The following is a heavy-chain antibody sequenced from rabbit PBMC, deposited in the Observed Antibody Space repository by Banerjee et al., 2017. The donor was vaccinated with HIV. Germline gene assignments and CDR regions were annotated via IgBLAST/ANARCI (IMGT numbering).Heavy chain of an antibody. Sequence: QEQLVESGGGLVQPEGSLTLTCTASGIDFSTYGVIWVRQAPGKGLEWIACIYAGSSGSTYYASWAKGRFTITKTSSTTVTLQMTSLTAADTATYFCARDLAGVTGWNFGLWGQGTLVTVS. V-gene: IGHV1S45*01. CDR1: GIDFSTYG. CDR3: ARDLAGVTGWNFGL. D-gene: IGHD4-1*01. CDR2: IYAGSSGST. J-gene: IGHJ3*01.